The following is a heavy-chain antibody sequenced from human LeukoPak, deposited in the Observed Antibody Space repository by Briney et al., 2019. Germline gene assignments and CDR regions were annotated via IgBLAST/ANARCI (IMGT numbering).Heavy chain of an antibody. D-gene: IGHD3-16*02. J-gene: IGHJ3*02. CDR3: ARGGNYVWGSYLAFDI. V-gene: IGHV1-2*06. CDR2: INPNSGGT. CDR1: GYTFTGYY. Sequence: ASVKVSCKASGYTFTGYYMHWVRQAPGQGLEWRGRINPNSGGTNYAQKFQGRVTMTRDTSISTAYMELSRLRSDDTAVYYCARGGNYVWGSYLAFDIWGQGTMVTVSS.